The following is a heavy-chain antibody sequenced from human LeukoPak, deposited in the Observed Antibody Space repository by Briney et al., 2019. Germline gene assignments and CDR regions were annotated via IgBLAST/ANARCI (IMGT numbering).Heavy chain of an antibody. J-gene: IGHJ4*02. V-gene: IGHV3-21*01. CDR2: ISSSSSYI. CDR1: GFTFSSYS. D-gene: IGHD6-19*01. CDR3: ARDYVSAVAFDY. Sequence: GGSLRLSCAASGFTFSSYSVNWVRQAPGKGLEWVSSISSSSSYIYYADSVKGRFTISRDNAKNSLYLQMNSLRAEDTAVYYCARDYVSAVAFDYWGQGTLVTVSS.